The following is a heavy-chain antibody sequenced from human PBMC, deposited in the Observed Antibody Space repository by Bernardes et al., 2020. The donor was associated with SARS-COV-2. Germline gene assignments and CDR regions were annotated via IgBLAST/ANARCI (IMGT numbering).Heavy chain of an antibody. V-gene: IGHV1-18*01. CDR2: ISAHNGNT. Sequence: ASVKVSCKAYGYTFTSDGISWVRQAPGQGLAWKGWISAHNGNTNYAQQLQGRVTMTTDTSPRTADMELRSLRSDDTAGYDCAAGKAVAVGAFDVWGQGPLVTGSS. D-gene: IGHD6-19*01. J-gene: IGHJ3*01. CDR1: GYTFTSDG. CDR3: AAGKAVAVGAFDV.